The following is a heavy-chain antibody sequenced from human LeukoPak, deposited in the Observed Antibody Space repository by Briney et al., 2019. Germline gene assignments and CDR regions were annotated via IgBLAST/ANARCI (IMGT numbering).Heavy chain of an antibody. V-gene: IGHV1-18*01. D-gene: IGHD3-22*01. CDR1: GFDLTHFG. Sequence: ASVRVSCKASGFDLTHFGISWVRQAPGQGLEWMGWISFYKGDTLYAQNFQGRLTLTTDTSTATAYMELSSLRSEDTAVYYCARGEDDSSGPNDYWGQGTLVTVSS. CDR3: ARGEDDSSGPNDY. J-gene: IGHJ4*02. CDR2: ISFYKGDT.